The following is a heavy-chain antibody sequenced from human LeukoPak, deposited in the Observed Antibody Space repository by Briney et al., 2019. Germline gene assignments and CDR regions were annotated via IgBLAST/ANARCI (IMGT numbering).Heavy chain of an antibody. Sequence: PGGSLRLSGAASGFTFSDHHMDWIRQAPGKGLEGVGRTRNKGNSYTTEYAASVKDRFTISRDDSRNPLYLQMNSLKTEDTAVYYCAVVSTGYHWLDPWGQGTLVTVSS. CDR3: AVVSTGYHWLDP. CDR1: GFTFSDHH. J-gene: IGHJ5*02. D-gene: IGHD5/OR15-5a*01. CDR2: TRNKGNSYTT. V-gene: IGHV3-72*01.